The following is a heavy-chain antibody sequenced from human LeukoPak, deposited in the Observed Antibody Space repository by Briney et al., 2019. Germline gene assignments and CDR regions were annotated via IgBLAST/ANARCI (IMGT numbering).Heavy chain of an antibody. V-gene: IGHV1-2*06. CDR1: GYTFTGYY. D-gene: IGHD3-10*01. Sequence: GASVKVSCKASGYTFTGYYMHWVRQAPGQGLEWMGRINPNSGGTNYAQKFQGRVTMTRDTSISTAYMELSRLRSDDTAVYYCARDRITMVRGGGFYWFDPWGQEPWSPSPQ. CDR3: ARDRITMVRGGGFYWFDP. J-gene: IGHJ5*02. CDR2: INPNSGGT.